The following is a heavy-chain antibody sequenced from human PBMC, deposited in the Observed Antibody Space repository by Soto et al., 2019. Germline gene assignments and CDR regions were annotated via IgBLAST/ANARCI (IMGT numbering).Heavy chain of an antibody. D-gene: IGHD3-16*01. CDR3: ARRKPIAFRFGRFGP. Sequence: QLQLQESGSGLVKPSQTLSLTCAVSGGSISSGGYSWSWIRQPPGKGLEWIGYIYHSGSTYYNPSLKSRVTISVDRSKNQFPLELGSVTAADTAVYYCARRKPIAFRFGRFGPWGQGSLVTVSS. J-gene: IGHJ5*02. CDR2: IYHSGST. CDR1: GGSISSGGYS. V-gene: IGHV4-30-2*01.